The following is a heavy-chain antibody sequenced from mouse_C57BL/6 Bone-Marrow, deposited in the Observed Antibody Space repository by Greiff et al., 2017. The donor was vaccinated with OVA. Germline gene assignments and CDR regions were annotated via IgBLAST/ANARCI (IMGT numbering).Heavy chain of an antibody. CDR1: GFTFSDFY. J-gene: IGHJ4*01. CDR2: SRNKANDYTT. D-gene: IGHD1-1*01. V-gene: IGHV7-1*01. CDR3: ARDGDTTVDYAMDY. Sequence: EVKVVESGGGLVQSGRSLRLSCATSGFTFSDFYMEWVRQAPGKGLEWIAASRNKANDYTTEYSASVKGRFIVSRDTSQSILYLQMNALRAEDTAIYYCARDGDTTVDYAMDYWGQGTSVTVSS.